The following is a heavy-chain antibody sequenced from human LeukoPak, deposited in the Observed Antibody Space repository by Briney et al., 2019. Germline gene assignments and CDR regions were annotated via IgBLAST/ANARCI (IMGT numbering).Heavy chain of an antibody. Sequence: PGGSLRLSCAASGFSFDDSWVHWVRQAPGKGLVWVARITRAWNVRSYGASVQGQISVSRDNARDTGYRAMSRLRVYDTAVYCGPRDPTYYESLWGQGTLV. CDR3: PRDPTYYESL. V-gene: IGHV3-74*01. CDR1: GFSFDDSW. D-gene: IGHD3-22*01. J-gene: IGHJ4*02. CDR2: ITRAWNVR.